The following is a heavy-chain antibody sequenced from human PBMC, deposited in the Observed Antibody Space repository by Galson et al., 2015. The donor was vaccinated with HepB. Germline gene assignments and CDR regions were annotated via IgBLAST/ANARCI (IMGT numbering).Heavy chain of an antibody. V-gene: IGHV3-73*01. J-gene: IGHJ4*02. D-gene: IGHD3-10*01. CDR2: IRSKANSYAT. Sequence: SLRLSCAASGFTFSGSAMHWVRQASGKGLEWVGRIRSKANSYATAYAASVKGRFTISRGDSKNTAYLQMNSLKTEDTAVYYCTIHYYGSGRPKDYWGQGTLVTVSS. CDR3: TIHYYGSGRPKDY. CDR1: GFTFSGSA.